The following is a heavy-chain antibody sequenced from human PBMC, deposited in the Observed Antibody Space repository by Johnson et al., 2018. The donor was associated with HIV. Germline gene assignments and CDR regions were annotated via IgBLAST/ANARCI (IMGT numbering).Heavy chain of an antibody. D-gene: IGHD3-16*01. V-gene: IGHV3-30*04. CDR2: ISYDGSNK. J-gene: IGHJ3*02. CDR3: ARVTPQRGGNDAFDI. Sequence: QMLLVESGGGVVQPGRSLRLSCAASGFTFSSYAMHWVRQAPGKGLEWVAVISYDGSNKYYADSVKGRFTISRDNSKNTLYLQMNSLRAEDTAVYYCARVTPQRGGNDAFDIWGQGTMVTVSS. CDR1: GFTFSSYA.